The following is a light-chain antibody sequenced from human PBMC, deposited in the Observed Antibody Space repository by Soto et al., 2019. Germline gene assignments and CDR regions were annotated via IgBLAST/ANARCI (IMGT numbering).Light chain of an antibody. CDR3: QQYGSSPYT. CDR1: QSVSSSY. J-gene: IGKJ2*01. Sequence: EIVLTQSPGTLSLSPGXRATLSCRASQSVSSSYLAWYQQKPGQAPRLLIYGASSRATGIPDRFSGSGSGTDFTLTISRLEPEDFAVYYCQQYGSSPYTFGQGTKVDIE. CDR2: GAS. V-gene: IGKV3-20*01.